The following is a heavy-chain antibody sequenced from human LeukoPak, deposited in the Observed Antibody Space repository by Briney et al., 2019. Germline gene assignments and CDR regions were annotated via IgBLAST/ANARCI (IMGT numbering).Heavy chain of an antibody. Sequence: SVKVSCKASGGTFSSYAISWVRQAPGQGLEWMGGIIPIFGTANYAQKFQGRVTMTRDMSTSSVYMELSSLRSEDTAVYYCARLSLGTVDAFDIWGQGTMVTVSS. CDR1: GGTFSSYA. CDR3: ARLSLGTVDAFDI. CDR2: IIPIFGTA. V-gene: IGHV1-69*05. D-gene: IGHD1/OR15-1a*01. J-gene: IGHJ3*02.